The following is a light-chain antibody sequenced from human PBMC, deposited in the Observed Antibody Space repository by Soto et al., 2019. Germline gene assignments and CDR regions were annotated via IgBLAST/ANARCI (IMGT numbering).Light chain of an antibody. CDR1: NSDIGDYNF. J-gene: IGLJ2*01. Sequence: QSVLTQPASVSGSPGQSITISCTGTNSDIGDYNFVSWYQQLPGKAPKLIISEVSNRPSGVSTRFSGSKSGNTASLTISGLQPEDEADYYCSSYSTIGAEVHFGGGTQLTVL. CDR2: EVS. CDR3: SSYSTIGAEVH. V-gene: IGLV2-14*01.